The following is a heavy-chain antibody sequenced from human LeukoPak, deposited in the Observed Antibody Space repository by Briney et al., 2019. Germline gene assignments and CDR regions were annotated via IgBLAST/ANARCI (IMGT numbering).Heavy chain of an antibody. D-gene: IGHD1-26*01. Sequence: ASVKVSCKASGYTFTGYYMHWVRQAPGQGLEWMGWINPNSGGTNYAQKFQGRVTMTRDTSISTAYMELSRLRSDDTAVYYCARDAAGELTPEVDYWGQGTLVTVSS. J-gene: IGHJ4*02. V-gene: IGHV1-2*02. CDR2: INPNSGGT. CDR3: ARDAAGELTPEVDY. CDR1: GYTFTGYY.